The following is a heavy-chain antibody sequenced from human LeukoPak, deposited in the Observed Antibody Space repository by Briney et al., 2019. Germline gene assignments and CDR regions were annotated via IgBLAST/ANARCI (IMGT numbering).Heavy chain of an antibody. J-gene: IGHJ4*02. Sequence: SETLSLTCTVSGGSISSGGYYWSWIRQPPGKGLEWIGYIYHSGSTYYNPSLKSRVTISVDRSKNQFSLKLSSVTAADTAVYYCATVTYYYDSRIDYWGQGTLVTVSS. D-gene: IGHD3-22*01. V-gene: IGHV4-30-2*01. CDR3: ATVTYYYDSRIDY. CDR1: GGSISSGGYY. CDR2: IYHSGST.